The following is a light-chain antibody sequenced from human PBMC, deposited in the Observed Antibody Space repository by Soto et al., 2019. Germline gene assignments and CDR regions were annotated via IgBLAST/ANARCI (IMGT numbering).Light chain of an antibody. CDR2: DAS. V-gene: IGKV3-11*01. Sequence: EIVLTQSPATLSLSPGERATLSCRASQSVSSYLAWYQHKPGQAPRLLIHDASNRASGIPARFSGSGSGADFTLTISSLEPEDFAVYYCQHRANWPLTFGPGTKVDIK. CDR1: QSVSSY. J-gene: IGKJ3*01. CDR3: QHRANWPLT.